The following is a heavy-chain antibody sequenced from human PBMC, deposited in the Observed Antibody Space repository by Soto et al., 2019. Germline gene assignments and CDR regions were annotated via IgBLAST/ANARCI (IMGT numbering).Heavy chain of an antibody. CDR1: GFTFSTYW. V-gene: IGHV3-74*01. CDR3: ATAGSFRFDY. CDR2: INTDGSTI. Sequence: GGSLRLSCAASGFTFSTYWMHWVRQAPGKGLVWVSRINTDGSTINYADSVKGRFTISRDNARNTLYLQMNSLRDEDTAVYYCATAGSFRFDYWGQGSLVTVSS. D-gene: IGHD3-16*02. J-gene: IGHJ4*02.